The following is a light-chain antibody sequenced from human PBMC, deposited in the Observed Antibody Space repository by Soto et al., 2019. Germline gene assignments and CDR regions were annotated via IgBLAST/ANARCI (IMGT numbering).Light chain of an antibody. V-gene: IGKV3-15*01. CDR2: GTS. Sequence: EIVMTQSPATLSVSPGERATLSCRASQNIKNNLAWYQQKPGQGPRLLIFGTSTRATGIPARFSGSGSGTEFTLTVSSLQPEDFAVYYCQQYIKWPITFGQGTRLEIK. CDR1: QNIKNN. J-gene: IGKJ5*01. CDR3: QQYIKWPIT.